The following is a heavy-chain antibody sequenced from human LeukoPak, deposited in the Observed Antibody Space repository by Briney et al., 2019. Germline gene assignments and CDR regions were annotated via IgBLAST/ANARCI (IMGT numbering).Heavy chain of an antibody. Sequence: PGRSLRLSCAVSEFTFSHFAMHWVRQAPGKGLEWVAVVSSHGNDGYYADSVKGRFTISRDNSKNTLYLQIDSQRAEDTAIYYCTRDAYNFNDFDYWGQGTLVTVSS. CDR2: VSSHGNDG. CDR1: EFTFSHFA. CDR3: TRDAYNFNDFDY. V-gene: IGHV3-30*01. J-gene: IGHJ4*02. D-gene: IGHD5-24*01.